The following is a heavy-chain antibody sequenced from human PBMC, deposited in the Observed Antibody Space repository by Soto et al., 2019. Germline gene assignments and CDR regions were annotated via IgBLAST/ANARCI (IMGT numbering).Heavy chain of an antibody. Sequence: QVQLQESGPGLVKPSETLSLTCTVSGGSISSYYWSWIRQPPGKGLEWIGYIYYSGSTNYNPSLKGRVTISVDTSKNQFSLKLSSVTAADTAVYYCARGKIPPGMDVWGQGTTVTVSS. D-gene: IGHD2-21*01. J-gene: IGHJ6*02. CDR3: ARGKIPPGMDV. V-gene: IGHV4-59*01. CDR2: IYYSGST. CDR1: GGSISSYY.